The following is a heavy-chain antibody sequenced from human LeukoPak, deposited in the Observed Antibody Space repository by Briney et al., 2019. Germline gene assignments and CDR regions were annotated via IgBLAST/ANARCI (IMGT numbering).Heavy chain of an antibody. V-gene: IGHV3-11*05. J-gene: IGHJ5*02. D-gene: IGHD5-18*01. CDR3: ARDGLPSGYSYGYDP. CDR1: GFTFSDYY. Sequence: PGGSLRLSCAASGFTFSDYYMSWIRQAPGKGLEWVSYISSSSSYTNYADSVKGRFTISRDNAKNSLYLQMNSLRAEDTAAYYCARDGLPSGYSYGYDPWGQGTLVTVSS. CDR2: ISSSSSYT.